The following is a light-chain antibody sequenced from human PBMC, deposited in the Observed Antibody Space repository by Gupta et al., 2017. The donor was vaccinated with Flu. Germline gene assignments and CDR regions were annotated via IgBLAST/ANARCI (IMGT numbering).Light chain of an antibody. CDR3: QQYSSWPLT. V-gene: IGKV3-15*01. CDR1: QSVRNN. J-gene: IGKJ4*01. Sequence: ETVMTQSPATLSVSPGESATLSCRASQSVRNNYLGWYQQKTGQAPRLLIYGVSTRATGVPARFSGSGSGTEFTLTISSLQAEDFAVYFCQQYSSWPLTFGGGTKVEIK. CDR2: GVS.